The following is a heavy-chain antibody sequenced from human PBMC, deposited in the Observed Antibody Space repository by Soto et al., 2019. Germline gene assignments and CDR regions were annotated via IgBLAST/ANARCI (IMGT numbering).Heavy chain of an antibody. J-gene: IGHJ6*02. CDR1: GFSFSGYT. CDR3: AKDRPYDFWSGYYPYYYYYGMDV. CDR2: ISGGGGTT. D-gene: IGHD3-3*01. V-gene: IGHV3-23*01. Sequence: GGSLRLSCAASGFSFSGYTMNWVRQAQGKGLEWISGISGGGGTTYYADSVKGRFTISRDNSKNTLYLQMNSLRAEDTAVYYCAKDRPYDFWSGYYPYYYYYGMDVWGQGTTVTVSS.